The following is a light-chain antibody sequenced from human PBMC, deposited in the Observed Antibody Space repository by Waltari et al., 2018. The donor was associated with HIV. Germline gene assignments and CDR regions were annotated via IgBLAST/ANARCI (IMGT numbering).Light chain of an antibody. CDR3: AAWDDSFVV. V-gene: IGLV1-47*01. Sequence: QSVLTQPPSASGTPGQRVTVSCSGDSSTIANDHVSWFQQLPGTAPKLLIYRNNQRPSGVPDRFSGSKSGTSASLAISGLRSEDEADYYCAAWDDSFVVFGGGTKLTVL. CDR1: SSTIANDH. CDR2: RNN. J-gene: IGLJ2*01.